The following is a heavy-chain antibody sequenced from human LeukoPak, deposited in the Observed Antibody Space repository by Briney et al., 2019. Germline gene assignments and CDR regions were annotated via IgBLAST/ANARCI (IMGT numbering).Heavy chain of an antibody. CDR1: GFTFSSYG. CDR2: ISYDGSNK. D-gene: IGHD3-22*01. CDR3: AGNDSSIGALYFDY. V-gene: IGHV3-30*03. Sequence: GGSLRLSCAASGFTFSSYGMHWVRQAPGKGLEWVAVISYDGSNKYYADSVKGRFTISRDNSKNTLYLQMNSPRAEDTAVYYCAGNDSSIGALYFDYWGQGTLVTVSS. J-gene: IGHJ4*02.